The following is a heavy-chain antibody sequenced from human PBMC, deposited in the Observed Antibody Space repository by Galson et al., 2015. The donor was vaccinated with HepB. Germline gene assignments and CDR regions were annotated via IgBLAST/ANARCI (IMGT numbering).Heavy chain of an antibody. D-gene: IGHD7-27*01. CDR1: GFTFSSYG. Sequence: SLRLSCAASGFTFSSYGMHWVRQAPGKGLEWVAVISYDGSNKYYADSVKGRFTISRDNSKNTLYLQMNSLRAEDTAVYYCAKGVTLGLPEDAFDIWGQGTMVTVSS. J-gene: IGHJ3*02. V-gene: IGHV3-30*18. CDR2: ISYDGSNK. CDR3: AKGVTLGLPEDAFDI.